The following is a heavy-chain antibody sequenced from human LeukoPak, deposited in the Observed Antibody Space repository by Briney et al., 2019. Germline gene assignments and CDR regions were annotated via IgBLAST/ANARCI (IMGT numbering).Heavy chain of an antibody. CDR2: ISYDGSNK. J-gene: IGHJ4*02. V-gene: IGHV3-30*18. Sequence: GGSLRLSCAASGFTFSSYGMHWVRQAPGKGLEWVAVISYDGSNKYYADSVKGRFTISRDNSKNTLYLQMNSLRAEDTAVYYCAKARGVIIYYFDYWGQGTLVTVSS. CDR1: GFTFSSYG. D-gene: IGHD3-10*01. CDR3: AKARGVIIYYFDY.